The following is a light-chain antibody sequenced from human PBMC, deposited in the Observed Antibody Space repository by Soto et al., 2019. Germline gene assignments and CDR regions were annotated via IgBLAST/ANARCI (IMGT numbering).Light chain of an antibody. CDR2: AAS. V-gene: IGKV1-16*02. Sequence: DIQMTQSPSSLSASVGDRVTITCRASQGVSNHLSWFRQRPGKAPESLIFAASSLQTGVPSKFRGSGSGTDFTLTISSLQPDDVATYYCLQYYAYPRTFGQGTKLEIK. CDR1: QGVSNH. J-gene: IGKJ2*01. CDR3: LQYYAYPRT.